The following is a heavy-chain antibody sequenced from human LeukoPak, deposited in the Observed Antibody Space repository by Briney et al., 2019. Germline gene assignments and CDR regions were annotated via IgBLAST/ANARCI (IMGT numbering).Heavy chain of an antibody. D-gene: IGHD3-22*01. Sequence: GGSLRLSCAASGFTFSNYWMNWVRQAPGKGLEWVANIKQDGSEKYYVDSVKGRFTISRDNAKSSVYLQMNSLRAEDTAVYYCARDYYDSSAYYYPFDYWGQGTLVTVSS. CDR2: IKQDGSEK. CDR3: ARDYYDSSAYYYPFDY. J-gene: IGHJ4*02. CDR1: GFTFSNYW. V-gene: IGHV3-7*03.